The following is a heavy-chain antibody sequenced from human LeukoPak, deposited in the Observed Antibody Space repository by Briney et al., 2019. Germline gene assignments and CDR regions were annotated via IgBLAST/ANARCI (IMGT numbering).Heavy chain of an antibody. Sequence: PGGSLGLSCVASGFTFSSYAMGWVRQAPGKGLEWVSAISGSGVTTHYAGSVKGRFSISRDNSKNTLYLQMDSLRAEDTALYYCAKRVVVGATSPYSDFQDWGQGTLVTVSS. CDR1: GFTFSSYA. CDR2: ISGSGVTT. CDR3: AKRVVVGATSPYSDFQD. D-gene: IGHD1-26*01. J-gene: IGHJ1*01. V-gene: IGHV3-23*01.